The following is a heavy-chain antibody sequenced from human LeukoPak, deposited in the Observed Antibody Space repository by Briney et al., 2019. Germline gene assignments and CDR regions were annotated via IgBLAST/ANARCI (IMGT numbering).Heavy chain of an antibody. CDR2: MNPNSGNT. CDR3: ARDYSSSSANWLDP. J-gene: IGHJ5*02. D-gene: IGHD6-6*01. CDR1: GYTFTSYD. V-gene: IGHV1-8*03. Sequence: ASVKVSCKASGYTFTSYDINWVRQATGQGLEWMGWMNPNSGNTGYAQKFQGRVTITRNTSISTAYTELSSVRSEDTAVYYCARDYSSSSANWLDPWGQGTLVTVSS.